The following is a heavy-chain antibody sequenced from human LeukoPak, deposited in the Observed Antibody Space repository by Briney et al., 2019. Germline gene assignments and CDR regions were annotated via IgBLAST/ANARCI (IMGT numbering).Heavy chain of an antibody. Sequence: LRLSCAASGFTVSSNYMSWIRQPPGKGLEWIGYIYHSGSTYYNPSLKSRVTISVDRSKNHLSLKLTSVTAADTAVYYCARSSAAAGADPWGQGTLVTVSS. D-gene: IGHD6-13*01. CDR3: ARSSAAAGADP. V-gene: IGHV4-30-2*01. CDR2: IYHSGST. CDR1: GFTVSSNY. J-gene: IGHJ5*02.